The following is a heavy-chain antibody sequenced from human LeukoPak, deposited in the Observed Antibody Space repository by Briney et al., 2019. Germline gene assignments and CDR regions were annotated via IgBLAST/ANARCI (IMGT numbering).Heavy chain of an antibody. CDR1: GFTFSRYS. V-gene: IGHV3-21*01. CDR2: ISSSSSYI. Sequence: GGALRLSCAASGFTFSRYSMNWVGQAPGKGGEWVSCISSSSSYIYYAHSVQGRFTISTDNAQNSLYLQMNSLRAEDTAVYYCARVSGSTRTRIFDYWGQGTLVTVSS. CDR3: ARVSGSTRTRIFDY. D-gene: IGHD1-26*01. J-gene: IGHJ4*02.